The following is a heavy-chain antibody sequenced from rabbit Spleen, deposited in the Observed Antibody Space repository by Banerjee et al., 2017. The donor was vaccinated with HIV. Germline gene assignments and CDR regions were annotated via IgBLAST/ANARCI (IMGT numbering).Heavy chain of an antibody. D-gene: IGHD7-1*01. V-gene: IGHV1S45*01. Sequence: QEQLEESGGDLVKPEGSLTLTCTASGFSFSGSYYMYWVRQAPGKGLEWIGCIYSSSAITWYASWAKGRFTISKTSSTTVTLQMTSLTDADTATYFCARGGHGGHIYSMGLWGQGTLVTVS. CDR2: IYSSSAIT. J-gene: IGHJ4*01. CDR3: ARGGHGGHIYSMGL. CDR1: GFSFSGSYY.